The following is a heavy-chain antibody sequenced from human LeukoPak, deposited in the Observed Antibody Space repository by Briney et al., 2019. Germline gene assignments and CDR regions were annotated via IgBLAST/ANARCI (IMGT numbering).Heavy chain of an antibody. CDR1: GDSISSYY. CDR3: ARLYYDSSRYPNWFDP. CDR2: IYYGVTT. V-gene: IGHV4-59*08. J-gene: IGHJ5*02. Sequence: PSQTLSLTCTLSGDSISSYYWSWIRQPPGNGLGWIGYIYYGVTTNYNPSCKSRATISVDTSKYQFSLKLSSVPAADTAVYYCARLYYDSSRYPNWFDPWGQGTLVTVSS. D-gene: IGHD3-22*01.